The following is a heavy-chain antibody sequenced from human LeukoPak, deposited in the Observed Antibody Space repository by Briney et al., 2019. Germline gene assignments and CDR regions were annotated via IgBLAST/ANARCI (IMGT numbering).Heavy chain of an antibody. CDR2: ISGSGGST. J-gene: IGHJ4*02. CDR1: GFTFSSYA. V-gene: IGHV3-23*01. Sequence: GGSLRLSCAAAGFTFSSYAMSWVRQAPGKGLEWVSAISGSGGSTYYADSVKGRFTISRDNSKNTLYLQMNSLRAEDTAVYYCAKVPDSSSWYSYFDYWGQGTLVTVSS. D-gene: IGHD6-13*01. CDR3: AKVPDSSSWYSYFDY.